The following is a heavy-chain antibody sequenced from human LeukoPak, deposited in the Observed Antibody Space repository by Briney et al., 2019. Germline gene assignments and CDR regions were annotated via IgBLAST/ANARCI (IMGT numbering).Heavy chain of an antibody. CDR1: GFTFSSYW. D-gene: IGHD4-17*01. V-gene: IGHV3-74*01. Sequence: GGSLRLSCAASGFTFSSYWMHWVRQAPGKGLVWVSRINSDGSGTSYADSVKGRFTISRDNAKNTLYLQMNSLRAEDTAVYYCARPTSGDYGDYSFDYWGQGTLVTVSS. J-gene: IGHJ4*02. CDR2: INSDGSGT. CDR3: ARPTSGDYGDYSFDY.